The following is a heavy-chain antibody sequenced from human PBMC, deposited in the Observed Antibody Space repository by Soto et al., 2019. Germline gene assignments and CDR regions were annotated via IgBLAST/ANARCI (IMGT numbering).Heavy chain of an antibody. V-gene: IGHV3-30*18. CDR2: ISYDGSNK. CDR3: AKDRIAAAGTYYYYGMDV. D-gene: IGHD6-13*01. J-gene: IGHJ6*02. Sequence: GGSLRLSCAASGFTFSSYGMHWVRQAPGKGLEWVAVISYDGSNKYYADSVKGRFTISRDNSKNTLYLQMNSLRAEDTAVYYCAKDRIAAAGTYYYYGMDVWGQGTTVTVSS. CDR1: GFTFSSYG.